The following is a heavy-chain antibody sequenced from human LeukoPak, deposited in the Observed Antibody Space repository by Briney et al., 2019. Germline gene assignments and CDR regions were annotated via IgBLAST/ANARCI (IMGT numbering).Heavy chain of an antibody. CDR1: GYTFTSYD. J-gene: IGHJ4*02. D-gene: IGHD2-2*01. V-gene: IGHV1-8*03. Sequence: AASVKVSCKASGYTFTSYDINWVRQATGQGLEWMGWMNPNSGNTGYAQKFQGRVTITRNTSISTAYMELSSLRSEDTAVYYCARGHSEYPGYFDYWGQGTLVTVSS. CDR3: ARGHSEYPGYFDY. CDR2: MNPNSGNT.